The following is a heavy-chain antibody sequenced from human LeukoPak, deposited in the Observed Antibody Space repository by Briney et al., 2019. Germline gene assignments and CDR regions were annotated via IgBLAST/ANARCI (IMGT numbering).Heavy chain of an antibody. D-gene: IGHD2-15*01. Sequence: GASVKVSCKASGYTFTGYYMHWVRQAPGQGLEWMGWINPNSGGTNYAQKFQGRVTMTRDTSISTAYMELSRLRSDDTAVYYCARGPDIVVVVAAPASTFDYWGQGTLVTVSS. CDR2: INPNSGGT. V-gene: IGHV1-2*02. J-gene: IGHJ4*02. CDR3: ARGPDIVVVVAAPASTFDY. CDR1: GYTFTGYY.